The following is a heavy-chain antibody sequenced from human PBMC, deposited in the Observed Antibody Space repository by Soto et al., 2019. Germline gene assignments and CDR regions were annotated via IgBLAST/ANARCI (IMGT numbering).Heavy chain of an antibody. CDR3: SRGGGPGGFYYYYGMDV. Sequence: QVQLVQSGAEVKKPGASVKVSCKASGYTFTGYYMHWVRQAPGQGLEWMGWINPNSGGTNYAQKFQGRVTMTRDTAIRTAYMELGKLRSDETAVYYWSRGGGPGGFYYYYGMDVWGQGTTVTVSS. CDR2: INPNSGGT. CDR1: GYTFTGYY. D-gene: IGHD3-10*01. V-gene: IGHV1-2*02. J-gene: IGHJ6*02.